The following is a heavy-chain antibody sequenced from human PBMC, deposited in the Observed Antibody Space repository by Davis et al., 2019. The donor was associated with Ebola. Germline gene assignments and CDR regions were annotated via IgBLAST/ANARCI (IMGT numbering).Heavy chain of an antibody. D-gene: IGHD4-17*01. CDR1: GGSFSGYY. CDR2: IYYSGST. Sequence: SETLSLTCAVYGGSFSGYYWSWIRQPPGKGLEWIGYIYYSGSTYYNPSLKSRVTISVDTSKNQFSLKLSSVTAADTAVYYCARLPDDYGDYRDYWGQGTLVTVSS. J-gene: IGHJ4*02. CDR3: ARLPDDYGDYRDY. V-gene: IGHV4-34*01.